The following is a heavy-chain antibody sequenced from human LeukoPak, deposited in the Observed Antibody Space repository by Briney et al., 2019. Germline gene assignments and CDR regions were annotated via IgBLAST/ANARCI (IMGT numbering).Heavy chain of an antibody. V-gene: IGHV4-4*02. CDR3: ARDSSSSYYYYGMGV. CDR1: GGSISSSNW. D-gene: IGHD6-6*01. Sequence: DPSETLSLTCAVSGGSISSSNWWSWVRQPPGKGLEWIGEIYHSGSTNYNPSLKSRVTISVDKSKNQFSLKLSSVTAADTAAYYCARDSSSSYYYYGMGVWGQGTTVTVSS. CDR2: IYHSGST. J-gene: IGHJ6*02.